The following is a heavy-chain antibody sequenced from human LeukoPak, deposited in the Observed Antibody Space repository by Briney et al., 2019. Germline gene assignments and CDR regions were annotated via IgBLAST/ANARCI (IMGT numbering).Heavy chain of an antibody. Sequence: GGSLRLSCAASGFTFSSYEMNWARQAPGKGLEWVSYISSSGSTIYYVDSVKGRFTISRDNAKNSLYLQMNSLRAEDTAVYYCARDRGSSGPFDYWGQGTLVTVSS. CDR3: ARDRGSSGPFDY. D-gene: IGHD6-19*01. CDR2: ISSSGSTI. V-gene: IGHV3-48*03. CDR1: GFTFSSYE. J-gene: IGHJ4*02.